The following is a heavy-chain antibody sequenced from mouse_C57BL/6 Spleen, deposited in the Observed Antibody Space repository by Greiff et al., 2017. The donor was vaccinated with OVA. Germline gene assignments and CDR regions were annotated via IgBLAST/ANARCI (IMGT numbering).Heavy chain of an antibody. J-gene: IGHJ2*01. CDR2: INPSNGGT. CDR1: GYTFPSYW. V-gene: IGHV1-53*01. CDR3: ASYYCGSSYFDD. Sequence: QVQLQQPGPDLVKPGASVKLSCKASGYTFPSYWMHWVQQRPGQGLEWIGTINPSNGGTNYNEKFKSKATLTVDKSSSTAYRQLSSLTSEDSAVYYCASYYCGSSYFDDWGQGTTLTVSS. D-gene: IGHD1-1*01.